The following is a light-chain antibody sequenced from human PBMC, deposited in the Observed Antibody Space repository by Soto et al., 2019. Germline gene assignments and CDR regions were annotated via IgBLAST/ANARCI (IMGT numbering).Light chain of an antibody. V-gene: IGKV3-20*01. CDR3: QHYGSSLPDT. Sequence: EVVLTQSPGTLSLSSGERATLSCRASQSVINSYLAWYQQKPGQAPRLLLYGAYNRATGIPDRFSGSGSGTDFTLTISRLEPEDFAVYYCQHYGSSLPDTFGQGTRLEI. J-gene: IGKJ5*01. CDR2: GAY. CDR1: QSVINSY.